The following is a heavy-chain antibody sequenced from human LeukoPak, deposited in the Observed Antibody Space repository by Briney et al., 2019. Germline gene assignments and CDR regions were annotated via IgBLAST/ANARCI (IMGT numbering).Heavy chain of an antibody. CDR3: ACRYCSSTSCYGERFDP. CDR1: VFTFSNYW. D-gene: IGHD2-2*01. Sequence: PGGSLRLSCAASVFTFSNYWMSWVRQAPGKGLEWVANIKQDGSEKYYVDSVKGRFTISRDNAKNSLYLQMNSLRAEDTAVYYCACRYCSSTSCYGERFDPWGQGTLVTVSS. V-gene: IGHV3-7*01. CDR2: IKQDGSEK. J-gene: IGHJ5*02.